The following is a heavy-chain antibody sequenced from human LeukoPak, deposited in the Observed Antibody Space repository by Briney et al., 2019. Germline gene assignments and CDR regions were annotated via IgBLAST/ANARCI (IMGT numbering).Heavy chain of an antibody. Sequence: PSQTLSLTCAVSGGSISSGGYSWSWIRQPPGKGLEWIGYIYHSGSTYYNPSLKSRVTISVDRSKNQFSLKLSSVTAADTAVYYCAWTNYYDTYYFDYWGQGTLVTVSS. J-gene: IGHJ4*02. CDR2: IYHSGST. D-gene: IGHD3-22*01. CDR1: GGSISSGGYS. V-gene: IGHV4-30-2*01. CDR3: AWTNYYDTYYFDY.